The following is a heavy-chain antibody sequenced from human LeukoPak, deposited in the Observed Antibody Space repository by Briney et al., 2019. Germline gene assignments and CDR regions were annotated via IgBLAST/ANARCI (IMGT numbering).Heavy chain of an antibody. D-gene: IGHD6-13*01. J-gene: IGHJ4*02. V-gene: IGHV4-59*01. CDR3: ARHGSSSSSWVY. Sequence: SETLSLTCTVSGGSISTYYWSWIRQPPGKGLEWIGYIYYSGSTNYNPSLKRRVTISVDTSKNQFSLKLTSVTAADTAVYYCARHGSSSSSWVYWGQGTLVTVSS. CDR2: IYYSGST. CDR1: GGSISTYY.